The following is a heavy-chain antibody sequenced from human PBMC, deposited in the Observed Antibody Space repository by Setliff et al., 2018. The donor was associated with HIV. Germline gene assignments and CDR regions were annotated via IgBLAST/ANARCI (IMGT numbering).Heavy chain of an antibody. CDR3: AGHSTTWYPNWFDP. J-gene: IGHJ5*02. CDR1: GFTVSSNY. Sequence: LRLSCAASGFTVSSNYMSWVRQAPGKGLEWVSGISWNSDIIGYADSAEGRFTISRDNARNSLYLLMNRLTAEDTAVYYCAGHSTTWYPNWFDPWGQGTLVTVSS. CDR2: ISWNSDII. V-gene: IGHV3-53*05. D-gene: IGHD2-2*01.